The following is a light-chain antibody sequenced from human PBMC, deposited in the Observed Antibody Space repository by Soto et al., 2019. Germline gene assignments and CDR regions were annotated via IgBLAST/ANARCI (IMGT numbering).Light chain of an antibody. J-gene: IGKJ5*01. CDR2: DAS. CDR1: QDIANY. CDR3: QQYDSVPIT. V-gene: IGKV1-33*01. Sequence: DIQMTQSPSSLSASVGDTVTITCQASQDIANYLNWYQQRPGKAPKLLISDASNRETGVPSRFSGSVAGTDFTFTITSLQPEDIATYYCQQYDSVPITFGQGTRLEI.